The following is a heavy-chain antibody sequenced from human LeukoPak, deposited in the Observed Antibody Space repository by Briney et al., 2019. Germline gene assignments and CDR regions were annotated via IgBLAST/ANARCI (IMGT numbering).Heavy chain of an antibody. V-gene: IGHV3-30*02. Sequence: GGSLRLSCAASGFTFSTYGMHWVHQAPGKGLEWVTFIQYDGSVKLYGDSVKGRFTISRDNSKNTLYLQMNSLRAEDTAVYFCAKDVVGQQWPENYWGQGTLVTVSS. CDR3: AKDVVGQQWPENY. D-gene: IGHD6-19*01. J-gene: IGHJ4*02. CDR2: IQYDGSVK. CDR1: GFTFSTYG.